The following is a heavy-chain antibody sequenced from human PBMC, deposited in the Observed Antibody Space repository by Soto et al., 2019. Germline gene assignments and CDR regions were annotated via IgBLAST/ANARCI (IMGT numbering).Heavy chain of an antibody. D-gene: IGHD6-6*01. CDR3: ASAARPAKYYYNYYGMDV. CDR1: GYSFTSYW. J-gene: IGHJ6*02. Sequence: GEALKISCECSGYSFTSYWIGLGRQIPGKVLEWMRMIYPGDTDTRYGPSFQGQVTIPAEKSISTAYLQWSSLKASDTAMYYCASAARPAKYYYNYYGMDVWGQGTTVTVSS. CDR2: IYPGDTDT. V-gene: IGHV5-51*01.